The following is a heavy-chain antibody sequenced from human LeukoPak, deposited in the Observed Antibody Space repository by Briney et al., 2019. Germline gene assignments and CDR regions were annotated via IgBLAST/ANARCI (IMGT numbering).Heavy chain of an antibody. CDR2: IDASGGST. J-gene: IGHJ5*02. D-gene: IGHD6-19*01. CDR1: GFPFSSYA. Sequence: GSLRLSCAASGFPFSSYAMSWVRQAPGKGLEWVSSIDASGGSTYYADSVKGRFTISRDNSKNTFYLQMNSLRADDTAVYYCAKGSGSGWYGWFAPWGQGTLVTVSS. V-gene: IGHV3-23*01. CDR3: AKGSGSGWYGWFAP.